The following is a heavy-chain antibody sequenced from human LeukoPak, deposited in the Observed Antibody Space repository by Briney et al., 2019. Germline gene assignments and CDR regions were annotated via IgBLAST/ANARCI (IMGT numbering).Heavy chain of an antibody. CDR2: ISGSGKT. V-gene: IGHV3-23*01. J-gene: IGHJ4*02. CDR1: GFTFSTYA. Sequence: GGSLRLSCAASGFTFSTYAMSWVRQAPGPGVEWVSAISGSGKTYYPDSVKARFTISRDNSKNTLFLQMNGLRGEDTAVYYCAKERDAKGYFDYWGQGTLVTVSS. CDR3: AKERDAKGYFDY.